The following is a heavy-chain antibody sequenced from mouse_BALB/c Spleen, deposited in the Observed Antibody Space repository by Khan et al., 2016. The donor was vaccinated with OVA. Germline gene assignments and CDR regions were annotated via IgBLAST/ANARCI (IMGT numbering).Heavy chain of an antibody. CDR1: GYTFTDYF. J-gene: IGHJ2*01. CDR2: ISPDSGST. D-gene: IGHD2-1*01. Sequence: IQLQQSGPDLVKPGASVKLSCKASGYTFTDYFINWVKQSHGQSLEWIGHISPDSGSTCYNEMFKSKATLTVDTSSSTAYIQLRSLSSEDSAVYFCGTGNYMDYWGQGTTLTVSS. CDR3: GTGNYMDY. V-gene: IGHV1S29*02.